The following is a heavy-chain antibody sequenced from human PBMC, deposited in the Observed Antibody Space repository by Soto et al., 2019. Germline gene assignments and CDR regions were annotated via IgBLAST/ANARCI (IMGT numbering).Heavy chain of an antibody. V-gene: IGHV3-9*01. CDR3: ASLPLYGSGFDC. D-gene: IGHD3-10*01. CDR1: GFTFDDYA. CDR2: ISWNGDAT. Sequence: EVQLVESGGGLVQPGGSLRLSCAASGFTFDDYAIHWVRQIPGKGLEWVSGISWNGDATGYADTVKGRFTISRENAKNSLYLQMDSLKTEDTAMYYCASLPLYGSGFDCWGQGTLVTVSS. J-gene: IGHJ4*02.